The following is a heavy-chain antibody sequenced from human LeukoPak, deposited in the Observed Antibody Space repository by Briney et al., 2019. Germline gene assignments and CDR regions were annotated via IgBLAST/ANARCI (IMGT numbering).Heavy chain of an antibody. J-gene: IGHJ4*02. CDR1: GFTFSSYS. D-gene: IGHD6-19*01. V-gene: IGHV3-48*04. CDR3: ARDYPGSGNY. CDR2: ISSSSSTI. Sequence: GGSLRLSCAASGFTFSSYSMNWVRQAPGNGLEWVSYISSSSSTIYYADSVKGRFTISRDNAKNSLYLQMNSLRAEDTAVYYCARDYPGSGNYWGQGTLVTVSS.